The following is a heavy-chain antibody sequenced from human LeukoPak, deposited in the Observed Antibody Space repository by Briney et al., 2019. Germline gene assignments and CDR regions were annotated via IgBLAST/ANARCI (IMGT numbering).Heavy chain of an antibody. V-gene: IGHV1-24*01. CDR1: GYTLTELS. D-gene: IGHD1-26*01. CDR3: ATPRVGGSYLKNYYGMDV. J-gene: IGHJ6*02. Sequence: ASVKVSCKVSGYTLTELSMHWVRQAPGKGLEWMGGFDPEDGETIYARKFQGRVTMTEDTSTDTAYMELSSLRSEDTAVYYCATPRVGGSYLKNYYGMDVWGQGTTVTVSS. CDR2: FDPEDGET.